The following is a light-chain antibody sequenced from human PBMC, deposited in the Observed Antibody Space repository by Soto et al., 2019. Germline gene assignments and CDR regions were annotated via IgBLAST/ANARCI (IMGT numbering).Light chain of an antibody. CDR2: LGS. V-gene: IGKV2-28*01. CDR1: RSLLSSNGYNY. Sequence: DAVMTQSPLSLPVTPGEPASISCRSSRSLLSSNGYNYLNWYLQKPGQSPQLLIYLGSNRASEVPDRFSGSGSGTVFTLKISRVEAEDVGVYYCAQGLQTPLTFGGGTKVDIK. CDR3: AQGLQTPLT. J-gene: IGKJ4*01.